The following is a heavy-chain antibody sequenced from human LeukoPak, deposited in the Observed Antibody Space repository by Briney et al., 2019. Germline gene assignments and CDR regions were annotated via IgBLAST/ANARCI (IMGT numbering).Heavy chain of an antibody. V-gene: IGHV4-39*01. CDR3: ARHGSGSYYN. Sequence: SETLSLTCTVSGGSISSSKYYWGWIRQPPGKGLEWIGTIFNNGSTHYNPSLKSRVTISVDTSKNQFSLNLSSVTAADTAVYYCARHGSGSYYNWGQGTLVTVSS. D-gene: IGHD3-10*01. J-gene: IGHJ4*02. CDR1: GGSISSSKYY. CDR2: IFNNGST.